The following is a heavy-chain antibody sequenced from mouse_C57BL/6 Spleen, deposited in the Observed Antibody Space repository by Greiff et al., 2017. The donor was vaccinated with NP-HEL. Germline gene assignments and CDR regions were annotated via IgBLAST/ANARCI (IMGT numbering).Heavy chain of an antibody. CDR2: ISDGGSYT. CDR3: ARERAYYSNYLAY. V-gene: IGHV5-4*01. Sequence: EVKLVESGGGLVKPGGSLKLSCAASGFTFSSYAMSWVRQTPEKRLEWVATISDGGSYTYYPDNVKGRFTISRDNAKNNLYLQMSHLKSEDTAMYYCARERAYYSNYLAYWGQGTLVTVSA. J-gene: IGHJ3*01. D-gene: IGHD2-5*01. CDR1: GFTFSSYA.